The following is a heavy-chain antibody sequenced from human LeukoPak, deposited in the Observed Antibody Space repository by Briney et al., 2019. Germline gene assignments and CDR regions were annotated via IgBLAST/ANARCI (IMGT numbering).Heavy chain of an antibody. Sequence: SETLSLTCAVCGGSFSGYYWSWIRQPAGKGLEWIGRIYTSGSTNYNPFLKSRVTMSVDTSKNQFSLKLSYVTAADTAVYYCAREGSSGWYDYWGQGTLVTVSS. CDR2: IYTSGST. V-gene: IGHV4-4*07. J-gene: IGHJ4*02. CDR1: GGSFSGYY. D-gene: IGHD6-19*01. CDR3: AREGSSGWYDY.